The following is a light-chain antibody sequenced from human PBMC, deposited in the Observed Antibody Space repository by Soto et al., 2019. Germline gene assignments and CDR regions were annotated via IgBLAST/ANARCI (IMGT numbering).Light chain of an antibody. J-gene: IGKJ1*01. CDR3: QQYGTSWT. Sequence: EIVLTQSPGTLALSPGERVTLSCRASQSVRNSYLAWYQQRPGQAPRLLIYGASSRATGIPDRFSGSGSGTEFTLTISRLDPEDFAVYFCQQYGTSWTFGQGTHLEIK. CDR1: QSVRNSY. CDR2: GAS. V-gene: IGKV3-20*01.